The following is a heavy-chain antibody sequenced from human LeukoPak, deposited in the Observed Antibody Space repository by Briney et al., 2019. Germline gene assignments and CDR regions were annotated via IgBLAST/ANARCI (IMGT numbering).Heavy chain of an antibody. CDR3: ARGVLRWELLGDFDY. J-gene: IGHJ4*02. Sequence: ASVKVSCKASGYTFTGYYMHWVRQAPGQGLEWMGRINPNSGGTNYARKFQGRVTMTRDTSISTAYMELSRLRSDDTAVYYCARGVLRWELLGDFDYWGQGTLVTVSS. CDR1: GYTFTGYY. D-gene: IGHD1-26*01. V-gene: IGHV1-2*06. CDR2: INPNSGGT.